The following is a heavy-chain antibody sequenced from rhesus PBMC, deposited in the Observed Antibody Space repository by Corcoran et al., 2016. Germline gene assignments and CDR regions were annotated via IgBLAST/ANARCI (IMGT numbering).Heavy chain of an antibody. V-gene: IGHV4-80*01. Sequence: QVQLQESGPGLVKPSETLSLPCAFSGASISRYWWSWIRQPPGEGLEWIGEINGNRGSTYYNPSLKSRVTISKDASKNQFSLKLSSLTAADTAVYYCASAQVAVDYWGQGVLVTVSS. J-gene: IGHJ4*01. CDR1: GASISRYW. D-gene: IGHD4-29*01. CDR2: INGNRGST. CDR3: ASAQVAVDY.